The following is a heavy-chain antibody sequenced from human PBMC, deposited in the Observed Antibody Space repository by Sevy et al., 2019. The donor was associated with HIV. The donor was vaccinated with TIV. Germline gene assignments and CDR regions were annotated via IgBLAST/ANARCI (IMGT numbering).Heavy chain of an antibody. D-gene: IGHD1-1*01. CDR1: GGTFSSYG. J-gene: IGHJ4*02. CDR3: ARGGATGTWVY. CDR2: IIPIFGKV. Sequence: KISCKASGGTFSSYGLSWVRQAPGQGLEWMGGIIPIFGKVNYAQKFQGRVTITADESTSTAYMELSSLRSEDTAVYYCARGGATGTWVYWGQGTLVTVSS. V-gene: IGHV1-69*01.